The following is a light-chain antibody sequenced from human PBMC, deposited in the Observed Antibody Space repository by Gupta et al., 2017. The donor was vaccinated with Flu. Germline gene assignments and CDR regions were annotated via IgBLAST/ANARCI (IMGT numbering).Light chain of an antibody. CDR1: KLGDKF. J-gene: IGLJ2*01. CDR2: RDS. V-gene: IGLV3-1*01. CDR3: QAWDSSTGV. Sequence: SPGQTASITCSGDKLGDKFVCWQQQKAGPSPVLVIYRDSKRRSGIPERFSGSNSENTATLTISGTQAMDEADYYCQAWDSSTGVFGGGTKLTVL.